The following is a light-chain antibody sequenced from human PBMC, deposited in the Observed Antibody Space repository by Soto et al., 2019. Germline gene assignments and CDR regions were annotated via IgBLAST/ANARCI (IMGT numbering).Light chain of an antibody. CDR1: QSISSN. J-gene: IGKJ2*01. CDR3: QQYNNWPPLYT. CDR2: GAS. V-gene: IGKV3-15*01. Sequence: EIVMTQSPATLSMSPGERATLSCRASQSISSNLAWYQQKPGQAPRLLIYGASTRATGIPARFSGSGSGTDFTLNISSLHSEDFAIYYCQQYNNWPPLYTFGQGTKLENK.